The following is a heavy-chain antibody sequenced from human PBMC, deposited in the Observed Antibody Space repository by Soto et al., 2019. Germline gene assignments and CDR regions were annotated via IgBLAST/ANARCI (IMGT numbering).Heavy chain of an antibody. V-gene: IGHV4-59*13. CDR3: ARVGDTAEFDY. Sequence: SETLSLTCSVSGGSISTYYWSWIRQPPGKGLEWIGYMSYSGRTDYNFSLKSRVTISGDTSKNQFSLKLTSVTAADTAVYFCARVGDTAEFDYWGLGTLVTVSS. CDR1: GGSISTYY. D-gene: IGHD3-16*01. CDR2: MSYSGRT. J-gene: IGHJ4*02.